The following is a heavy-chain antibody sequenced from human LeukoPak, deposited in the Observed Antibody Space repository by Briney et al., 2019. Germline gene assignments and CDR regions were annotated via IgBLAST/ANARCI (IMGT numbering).Heavy chain of an antibody. V-gene: IGHV3-23*01. CDR3: AKRRGLELLYYYYMDV. CDR2: ISGSGGST. CDR1: GFSFSSHG. D-gene: IGHD1-7*01. Sequence: TGGTLRLSCAASGFSFSSHGMSWVRQAPGKGLEWVSAISGSGGSTYYADSVKGRFTISRDNSKNTLFLQMNSLRAEDTAVYYCAKRRGLELLYYYYMDVWGKGTTVTVSS. J-gene: IGHJ6*03.